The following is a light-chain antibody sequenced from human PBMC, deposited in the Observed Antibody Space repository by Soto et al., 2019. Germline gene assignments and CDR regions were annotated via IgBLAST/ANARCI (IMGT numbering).Light chain of an antibody. V-gene: IGKV3-11*01. J-gene: IGKJ2*01. CDR2: DAS. CDR3: HQRANWPPT. Sequence: EIVLTQSPATLSLSPGERATLSCRASQSVSSSLAWYQQKSGQGPRLLIYDASNRATGIPARFSGSGSGTDSTLTISSLEPEDFAVYYCHQRANWPPTFGQGTRLEIK. CDR1: QSVSSS.